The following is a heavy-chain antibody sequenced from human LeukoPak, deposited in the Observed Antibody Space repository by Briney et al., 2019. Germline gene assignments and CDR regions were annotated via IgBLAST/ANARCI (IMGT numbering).Heavy chain of an antibody. CDR2: MDPSDSYT. V-gene: IGHV5-10-1*01. Sequence: GESLKISCKGSGYSFTSYWISWVRQMPGKGLEWMGRMDPSDSYTNYSPSFQGHVTISADKSINTAYLQWSSLKASDTAMYYCARRLGAPGGMDVWGQGTTVIVSS. CDR3: ARRLGAPGGMDV. CDR1: GYSFTSYW. J-gene: IGHJ6*02. D-gene: IGHD1-26*01.